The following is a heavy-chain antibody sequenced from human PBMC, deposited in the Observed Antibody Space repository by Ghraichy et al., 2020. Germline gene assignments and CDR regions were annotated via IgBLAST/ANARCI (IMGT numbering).Heavy chain of an antibody. Sequence: GESLNISCVGSGFTLSSYSMNWVRQSPGKGLEWVAYITSSSRTISYADSVKGRFTISRDNSQNSLYLQMNSLRDEDTAIYYCARGATVVRFFDYDGMDVWGQATTVTVSS. CDR3: ARGATVVRFFDYDGMDV. CDR2: ITSSSRTI. V-gene: IGHV3-48*02. J-gene: IGHJ6*02. D-gene: IGHD4-23*01. CDR1: GFTLSSYS.